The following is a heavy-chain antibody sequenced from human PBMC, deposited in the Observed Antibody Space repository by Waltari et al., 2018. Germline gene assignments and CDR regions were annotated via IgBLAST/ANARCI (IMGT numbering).Heavy chain of an antibody. D-gene: IGHD3-22*01. CDR2: ISGSGGST. CDR3: AKAVRSWDSSGYFQYFDY. Sequence: EVQLLESGGGLVQPGGSLRLSCAASGFTFSSYAMSWVRQAPGKGLEWVSAISGSGGSTYYADSVKGRFTIARDNSKNTLYLQMNSLRAEDTAVYYCAKAVRSWDSSGYFQYFDYWGQGTLVIVSS. J-gene: IGHJ4*02. CDR1: GFTFSSYA. V-gene: IGHV3-23*01.